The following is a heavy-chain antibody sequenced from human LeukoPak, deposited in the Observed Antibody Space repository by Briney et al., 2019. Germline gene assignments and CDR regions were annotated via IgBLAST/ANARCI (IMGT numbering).Heavy chain of an antibody. CDR1: GGSISSSSYY. CDR2: IYYSGST. V-gene: IGHV4-39*01. Sequence: SETLSLTCTVSGGSISSSSYYWGWIRQPPGKGLEWIGSIYYSGSTYYNPSLKSRVTISGDTSKNQFSLKLTSVTAADTAVYYCARHHHLTGTTPFDYWGQGTLVTVSS. D-gene: IGHD1-20*01. J-gene: IGHJ4*02. CDR3: ARHHHLTGTTPFDY.